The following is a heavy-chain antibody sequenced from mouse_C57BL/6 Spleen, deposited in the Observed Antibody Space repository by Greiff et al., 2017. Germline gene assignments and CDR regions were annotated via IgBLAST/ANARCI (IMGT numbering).Heavy chain of an antibody. CDR3: AMDGYYNFDY. Sequence: VQLQQSGPELVKPGASVKISCKASGYSFTDYNMNWVKQSNGKSLEWIGVINPNSGNTSYNQQFKGKATLTVDQSSSPAYMQLNSLTSEDSAVYYCAMDGYYNFDYWGQGTTLTVSS. V-gene: IGHV1-39*01. CDR1: GYSFTDYN. D-gene: IGHD2-3*01. CDR2: INPNSGNT. J-gene: IGHJ2*01.